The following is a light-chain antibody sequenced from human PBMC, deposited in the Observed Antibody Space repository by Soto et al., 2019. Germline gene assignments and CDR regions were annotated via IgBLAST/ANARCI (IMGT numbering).Light chain of an antibody. CDR3: QQYNSWPIT. Sequence: EFVRTESPDTLDLSPGERVTLSCRASQSVSDNLAWYQQKPGQGPRLLVYRASTRTLGIPARFSGSESGTEFTLTISSLQSEDFAVYYCQQYNSWPITFGQGTGLAI. CDR1: QSVSDN. CDR2: RAS. J-gene: IGKJ5*01. V-gene: IGKV3-15*01.